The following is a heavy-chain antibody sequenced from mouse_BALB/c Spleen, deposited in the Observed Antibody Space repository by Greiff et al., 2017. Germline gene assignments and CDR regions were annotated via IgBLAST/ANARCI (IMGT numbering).Heavy chain of an antibody. CDR3: VRQRRHAYRYDEAMDY. CDR2: IWAGGST. CDR1: GFSLTSYG. V-gene: IGHV2-9*02. D-gene: IGHD2-14*01. Sequence: QVQLKESGPGLVAPSQSLSITCTVSGFSLTSYGVHWVRQPPGKGLEWLGVIWAGGSTNYNSALMSRLSISKDNSKSQVFLKMNSLQTEDTAMYYCVRQRRHAYRYDEAMDYWGQGTSVTVSS. J-gene: IGHJ4*01.